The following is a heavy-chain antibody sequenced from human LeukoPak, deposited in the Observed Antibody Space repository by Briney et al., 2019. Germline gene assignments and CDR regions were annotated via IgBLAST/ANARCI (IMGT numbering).Heavy chain of an antibody. CDR1: GFTFSSYA. V-gene: IGHV3-23*01. CDR2: ISGSGGST. J-gene: IGHJ4*02. Sequence: GGSLRLSCAASGFTFSSYAMSWVRQAPGKGLEWVSAISGSGGSTYYADSVKGRFTISRDNSKNTLYLQMNSLRAEDTAVYYCAKHYYDSSGYYFGSQSDYWGQGTLVTVSS. D-gene: IGHD3-22*01. CDR3: AKHYYDSSGYYFGSQSDY.